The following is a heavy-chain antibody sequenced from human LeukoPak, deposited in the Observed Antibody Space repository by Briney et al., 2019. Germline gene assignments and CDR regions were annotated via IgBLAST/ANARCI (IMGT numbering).Heavy chain of an antibody. CDR1: GFTVSSNY. J-gene: IGHJ6*03. V-gene: IGHV4-34*01. D-gene: IGHD3-3*01. CDR2: INHSGST. Sequence: GSLRLSCAASGFTVSSNYMSWVRQPPGKGLEWIGEINHSGSTNYNPSLKSRVTISVDTSKNQFSLKLSSVTAADTAVYYCARGRGLGGYYGVRFGYYYYYMDVWGKGTTVTVSS. CDR3: ARGRGLGGYYGVRFGYYYYYMDV.